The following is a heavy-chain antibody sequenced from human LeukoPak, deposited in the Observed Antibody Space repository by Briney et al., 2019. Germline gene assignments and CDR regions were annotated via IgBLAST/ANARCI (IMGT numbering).Heavy chain of an antibody. CDR1: GFTVSSNY. D-gene: IGHD5-24*01. V-gene: IGHV3-53*01. CDR3: ARVRGGYNQYYYYGMDV. CDR2: IYSGGST. Sequence: GGSLRLSCAASGFTVSSNYMSWVRQAPGMGLEWVSVIYSGGSTYYADSVKGRFTISRDNSKNTLYLQMNSLRAEDTAVYYCARVRGGYNQYYYYGMDVWGQGTTVTVSS. J-gene: IGHJ6*02.